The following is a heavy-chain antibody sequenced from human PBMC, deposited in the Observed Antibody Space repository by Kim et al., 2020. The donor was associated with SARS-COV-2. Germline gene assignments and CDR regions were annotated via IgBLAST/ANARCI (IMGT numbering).Heavy chain of an antibody. D-gene: IGHD1-26*01. CDR2: ISWNSGSI. CDR1: GFTFDDYA. V-gene: IGHV3-9*01. CDR3: AKVAYSGSYYRYWYFDL. J-gene: IGHJ2*01. Sequence: GGSLRLSCAASGFTFDDYAMHWVRQAPGKGLEWVSGISWNSGSIGYADSVKGRFTISRDNAKNSLYLQMNSLRAEDTALYYCAKVAYSGSYYRYWYFDLWGRGTLVTVSS.